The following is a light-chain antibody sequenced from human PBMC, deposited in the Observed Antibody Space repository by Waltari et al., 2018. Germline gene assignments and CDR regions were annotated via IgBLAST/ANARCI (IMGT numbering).Light chain of an antibody. Sequence: EIVLTQSPGTLSLSPGERATLSCRASQSVNSNYLAWYQQKPGQAPRLLIYGASSRATGIPDRFSGGGSGTDFIFTISRLEPEDFAVYYCQQYGSSPPYTFGQGTKLEIK. CDR1: QSVNSNY. V-gene: IGKV3-20*01. CDR2: GAS. CDR3: QQYGSSPPYT. J-gene: IGKJ2*01.